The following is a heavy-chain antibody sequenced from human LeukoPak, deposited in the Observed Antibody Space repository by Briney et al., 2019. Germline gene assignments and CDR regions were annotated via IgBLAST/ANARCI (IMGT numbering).Heavy chain of an antibody. CDR3: AELGITMIGGV. CDR2: IRYDGGSQ. J-gene: IGHJ6*04. D-gene: IGHD3-10*02. V-gene: IGHV3-30*02. CDR1: GVTISCCG. Sequence: PGGSLRLSCAASGVTISCCGMHWVRQAPGKGLEWLAFIRYDGGSQYYADSVKGRFTISRDNAKNSLYLQMNSLGAEDTAVYYCAELGITMIGGVWGKGTTVTISS.